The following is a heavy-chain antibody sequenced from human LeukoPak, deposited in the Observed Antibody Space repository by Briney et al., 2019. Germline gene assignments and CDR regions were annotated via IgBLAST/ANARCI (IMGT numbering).Heavy chain of an antibody. J-gene: IGHJ4*02. CDR2: ISSSGSTI. CDR1: GFTFSSYA. Sequence: PGGSLRLSCAASGFTFSSYAMSWVRQAPGKGLEWVSYISSSGSTIYYADSVKGRFTISRDNAKNSLYLQMNSLRAEDTAVYYCARDTRRQWLVARGYYFDYWGQGTLVTVSS. CDR3: ARDTRRQWLVARGYYFDY. D-gene: IGHD6-19*01. V-gene: IGHV3-48*04.